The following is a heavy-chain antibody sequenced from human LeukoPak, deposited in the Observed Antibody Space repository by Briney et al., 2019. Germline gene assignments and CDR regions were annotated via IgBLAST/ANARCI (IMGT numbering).Heavy chain of an antibody. CDR2: IKQDGSEK. CDR1: GFTVSSNY. Sequence: GGSLRLSCAASGFTVSSNYMSWVRQAPGKGLEWVANIKQDGSEKYYVDSVKGRFTISRDNAKNSLYLQMNSLRAEDTAVYYCARDLMGATHYFQHWGQGTLVTVSS. D-gene: IGHD1-26*01. CDR3: ARDLMGATHYFQH. V-gene: IGHV3-7*01. J-gene: IGHJ1*01.